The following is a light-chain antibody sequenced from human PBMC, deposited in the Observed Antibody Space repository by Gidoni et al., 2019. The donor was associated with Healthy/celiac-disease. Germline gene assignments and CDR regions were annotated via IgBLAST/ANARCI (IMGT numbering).Light chain of an antibody. CDR3: QQYYSTPLT. CDR1: QSVLSSSNNKNY. Sequence: DIVMTQSPDSLAVYLGARATINCKSSQSVLSSSNNKNYLAWYQQKPGQPPKLLIYWASTRESGVPDRFSGSGSGTDFTLTISSLQAEDVAVYYCQQYYSTPLTFGGGTKVEIK. J-gene: IGKJ4*01. CDR2: WAS. V-gene: IGKV4-1*01.